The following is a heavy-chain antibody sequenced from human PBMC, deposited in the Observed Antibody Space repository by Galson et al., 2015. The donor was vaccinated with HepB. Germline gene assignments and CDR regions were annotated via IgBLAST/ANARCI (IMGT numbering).Heavy chain of an antibody. Sequence: SVKVSCKASGYTFTGYYMHWVRQAPGQGLEWMGRINPNSGGTNYAQKFQGRVTMTRDTSISTAYMELSRLRSDDTAVYYYESVPRVWESEGMDVWGQGTTVTVSS. CDR3: ESVPRVWESEGMDV. CDR1: GYTFTGYY. D-gene: IGHD1-26*01. CDR2: INPNSGGT. V-gene: IGHV1-2*06. J-gene: IGHJ6*02.